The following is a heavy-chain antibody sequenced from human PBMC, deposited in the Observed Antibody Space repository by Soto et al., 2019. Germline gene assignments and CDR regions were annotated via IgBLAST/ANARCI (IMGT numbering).Heavy chain of an antibody. CDR3: ARVTGYCSSTSCYCGSGMDV. Sequence: QVQLQESGPGLVKPSQTLSLTCTVSGGSISSGGYYWSWIRQHPGKGLEWIGYIYYSGSTYYNPYLKRRVTISVDTSKNQFSLKLSSVTAADTAVYYCARVTGYCSSTSCYCGSGMDVWGQGTTVTVSS. D-gene: IGHD2-2*01. CDR2: IYYSGST. J-gene: IGHJ6*02. CDR1: GGSISSGGYY. V-gene: IGHV4-31*03.